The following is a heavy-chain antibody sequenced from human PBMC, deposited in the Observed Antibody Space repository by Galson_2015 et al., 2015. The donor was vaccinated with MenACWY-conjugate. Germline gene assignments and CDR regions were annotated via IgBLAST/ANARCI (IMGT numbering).Heavy chain of an antibody. V-gene: IGHV3-23*01. J-gene: IGHJ4*02. CDR1: GFRFGDYA. D-gene: IGHD2-15*01. Sequence: LRLSCAGSGFRFGDYALTWVRQAPGKGLEWISTISGSGGSTYYADSVKGRFTISRDNSKNTLFLQMTSLRADDTAIYYCAKDLRTIFQLVFDVWGQGTLVTVSS. CDR3: AKDLRTIFQLVFDV. CDR2: ISGSGGST.